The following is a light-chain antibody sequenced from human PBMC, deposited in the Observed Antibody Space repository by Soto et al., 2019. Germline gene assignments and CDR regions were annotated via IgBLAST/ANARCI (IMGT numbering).Light chain of an antibody. CDR2: TNN. V-gene: IGLV1-44*01. J-gene: IGLJ1*01. CDR3: ASWDDSLNGYV. CDR1: SSNIGSDT. Sequence: QSARTQPPSASGTPGQRVTISCSGGSSNIGSDTVNWYQHLPGTAPKLLIYTNNQRPSGVPDRFSGSKSGTSASLTISGLQSEDEAEYYCASWDDSLNGYVFGTGTKVTVL.